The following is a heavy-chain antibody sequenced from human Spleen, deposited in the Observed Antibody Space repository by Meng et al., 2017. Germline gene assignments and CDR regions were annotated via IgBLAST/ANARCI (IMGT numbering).Heavy chain of an antibody. V-gene: IGHV1-3*01. J-gene: IGHJ4*02. D-gene: IGHD2-21*01. CDR3: ARGSTPIYYFDY. Sequence: QVQLVQSGAEVKKPGASVKVSCKASGYTFTNYVVHWVRQAPGQRLEWMGWINAGNGITKYSQKFQDRVTITRDTSASTVYMELSSLKSEDTAVYYCARGSTPIYYFDYWGQGTLVTVSS. CDR2: INAGNGIT. CDR1: GYTFTNYV.